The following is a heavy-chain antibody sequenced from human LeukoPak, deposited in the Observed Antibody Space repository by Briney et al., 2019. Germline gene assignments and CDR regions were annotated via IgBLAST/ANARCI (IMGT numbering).Heavy chain of an antibody. D-gene: IGHD6-19*01. J-gene: IGHJ4*02. CDR1: GFTFSSYD. Sequence: GGSLRLSCAASGFTFSSYDMHWVRQATGRGLEWVSAIGTAGDTYYPGSVKGRFTISRENAKNSLYLQMNSLRAGDTAVYYCARGAGYSSGWRTNNYDYWGQGTLVTVSS. CDR2: IGTAGDT. CDR3: ARGAGYSSGWRTNNYDY. V-gene: IGHV3-13*01.